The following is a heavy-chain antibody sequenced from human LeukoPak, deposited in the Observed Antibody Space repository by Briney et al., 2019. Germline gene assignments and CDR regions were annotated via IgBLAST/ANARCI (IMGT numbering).Heavy chain of an antibody. Sequence: GGSLRHSCTASGFNFSSYAMHWVRQGPGKGLEFVSAISRNGGDTSYGNSVRGRFIISRDNSKNTVYLQMGSLRSEDAGVYYCARIPEYWGQGTLVAVSS. CDR3: ARIPEY. J-gene: IGHJ4*02. V-gene: IGHV3-64*01. CDR2: ISRNGGDT. CDR1: GFNFSSYA.